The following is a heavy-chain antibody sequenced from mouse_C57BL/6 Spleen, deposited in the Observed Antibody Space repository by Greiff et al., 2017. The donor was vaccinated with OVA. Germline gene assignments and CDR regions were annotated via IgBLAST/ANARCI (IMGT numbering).Heavy chain of an antibody. CDR3: ARVTTEYYFDY. V-gene: IGHV5-4*01. D-gene: IGHD2-12*01. CDR2: ISDGGSYT. Sequence: DVQLVESGGGLVKPGGSLKLSCAASGFTFSSYAMSWVRQTPEKRLEWVATISDGGSYTYYPDNVKGRFTISRDNAKNNLYLQMSHLKSEDTAMYYCARVTTEYYFDYWGQGTTLTVSS. CDR1: GFTFSSYA. J-gene: IGHJ2*01.